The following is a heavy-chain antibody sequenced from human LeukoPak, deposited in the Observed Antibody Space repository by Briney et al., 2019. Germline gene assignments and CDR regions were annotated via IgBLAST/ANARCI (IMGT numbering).Heavy chain of an antibody. D-gene: IGHD3-9*01. J-gene: IGHJ4*02. CDR2: IYSGGST. V-gene: IGHV3-66*02. CDR3: ARRSEYYDILTGYSYYFDY. CDR1: GFTVSSNY. Sequence: PGGSLRLSCAASGFTVSSNYMSWVRQAPGEGLEWVSVIYSGGSTYYADSVKGRFTISRDNSKNTLYLQMNSLRAEDTAVYYCARRSEYYDILTGYSYYFDYWGQGTLVTVSS.